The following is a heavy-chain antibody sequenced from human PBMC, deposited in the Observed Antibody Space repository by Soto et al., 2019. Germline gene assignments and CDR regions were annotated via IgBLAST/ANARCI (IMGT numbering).Heavy chain of an antibody. J-gene: IGHJ4*02. D-gene: IGHD6-19*01. V-gene: IGHV3-30*04. Sequence: GGSLRLSCSASGFNFSNYVMDWVRQAPGKGLEWVAVISYDGRNTYYSNSVKGRFTISRDNSNNTLYLQMNSLRPDDTAVYYCVTGQWLVPDFDYWGQGTLVTVSS. CDR2: ISYDGRNT. CDR1: GFNFSNYV. CDR3: VTGQWLVPDFDY.